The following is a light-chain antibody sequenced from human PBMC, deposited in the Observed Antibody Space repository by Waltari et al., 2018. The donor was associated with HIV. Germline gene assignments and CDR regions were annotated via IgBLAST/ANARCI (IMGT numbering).Light chain of an antibody. V-gene: IGLV2-23*02. CDR3: CSYAGSSTYI. CDR1: SRDVGKYKL. J-gene: IGLJ1*01. CDR2: DVT. Sequence: QSALTQPASVSGSRGQSVTIFCTGTSRDVGKYKLLSWYQQSPGKAPKVVIYDVTDRPSGVSSRFSASKSGNTASLTISGLQPQDEGDYFCCSYAGSSTYIFGSGTLVTVL.